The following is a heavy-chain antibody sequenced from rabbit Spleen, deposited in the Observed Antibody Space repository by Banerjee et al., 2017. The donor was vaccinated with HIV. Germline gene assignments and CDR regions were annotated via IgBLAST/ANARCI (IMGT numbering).Heavy chain of an antibody. J-gene: IGHJ6*01. CDR1: GVSLNDRDV. CDR3: ARDTSTSFSSYGMDL. Sequence: EQLEESGGGLVKPEGSLTLTCKASGVSLNDRDVMCWVRQAPGKGLEWIACINIVTGKSVYASWAEGRFIMSRTSSTTVTLQMTSLTAADTATYFCARDTSTSFSSYGMDLWGPGTLVTVS. CDR2: INIVTGKS. D-gene: IGHD1-1*01. V-gene: IGHV1S45*01.